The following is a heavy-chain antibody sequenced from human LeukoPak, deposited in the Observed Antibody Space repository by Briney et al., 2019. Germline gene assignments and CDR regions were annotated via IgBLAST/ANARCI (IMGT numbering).Heavy chain of an antibody. CDR2: IKQDGSEK. D-gene: IGHD6-6*01. J-gene: IGHJ6*03. Sequence: GGSLRLSCAASGFTFNSYWMSWVRQAPGKGLEWVANIKQDGSEKYYVDSVKGRFTISRDNAKNSLYPQMNSLRAEDTAVYYCASYSSSSDYYYYYYMDVWGKGTTVTVSS. CDR1: GFTFNSYW. V-gene: IGHV3-7*01. CDR3: ASYSSSSDYYYYYYMDV.